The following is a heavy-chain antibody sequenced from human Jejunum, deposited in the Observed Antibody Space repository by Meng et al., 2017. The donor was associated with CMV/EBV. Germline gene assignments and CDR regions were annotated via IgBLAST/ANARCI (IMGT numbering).Heavy chain of an antibody. J-gene: IGHJ4*02. CDR1: GFSFSSSG. Sequence: QVHLVVSGXGVVQPGGSLILSCAASGFSFSSSGMHWVRQAPGKGLEWVAFIRYNGRNKYYADSVKDRFTISRDNAKNALSLQMNSLRAEDTALYYCAGGPITNGHLNDYWGQGTLVTVSS. D-gene: IGHD2-8*01. CDR2: IRYNGRNK. CDR3: AGGPITNGHLNDY. V-gene: IGHV3-30*02.